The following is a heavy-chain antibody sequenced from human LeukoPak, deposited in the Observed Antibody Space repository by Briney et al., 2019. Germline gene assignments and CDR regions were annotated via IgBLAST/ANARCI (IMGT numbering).Heavy chain of an antibody. V-gene: IGHV4-34*01. CDR3: ARINAGFDS. CDR1: GGSFSGYY. Sequence: PSETLSLTCAVYGGSFSGYYWSWIRQPPGKGLEWIGEINHSGSTNYNPSLKSRVTISVDTSKNQFSLKLSSVTAADTAVYYCARINAGFDSWGQGTLVTVSS. CDR2: INHSGST. J-gene: IGHJ4*02.